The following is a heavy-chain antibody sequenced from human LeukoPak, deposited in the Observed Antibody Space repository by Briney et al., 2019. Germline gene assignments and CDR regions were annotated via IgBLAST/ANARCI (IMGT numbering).Heavy chain of an antibody. J-gene: IGHJ4*02. CDR2: ISAYNGNT. D-gene: IGHD3-22*01. V-gene: IGHV1-18*01. CDR1: GYTFTSYG. CDR3: ARAYYYDSSGYYSDY. Sequence: ASVKVSCKASGYTFTSYGISWVRQAPGQGLEWMGWISAYNGNTNYAQKLQGRVTMTTDTSTSTAYMELRSLRSDDTAVYYCARAYYYDSSGYYSDYWGQGTLVTVSS.